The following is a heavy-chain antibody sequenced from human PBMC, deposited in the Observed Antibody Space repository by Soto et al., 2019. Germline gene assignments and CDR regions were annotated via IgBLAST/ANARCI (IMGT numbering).Heavy chain of an antibody. Sequence: QLQLQESGPGLVKPSETLYLTCTVSGGSISDDTYYWGWIRQPPGKGLEWIGSIYYSGTSSYNPSLKSRVTMSVDTSKKQLSLTMTSGTAADTAVYYCASLHCGRPNCVPLDPWGQGTLVIVSS. J-gene: IGHJ5*02. CDR3: ASLHCGRPNCVPLDP. CDR1: GGSISDDTYY. D-gene: IGHD2-2*01. CDR2: IYYSGTS. V-gene: IGHV4-39*01.